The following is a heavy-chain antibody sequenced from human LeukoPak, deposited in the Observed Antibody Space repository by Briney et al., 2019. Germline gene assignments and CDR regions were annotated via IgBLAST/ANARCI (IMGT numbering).Heavy chain of an antibody. J-gene: IGHJ4*02. CDR3: ARRMEHYGNYYFDY. Sequence: SETLSLTCAVSGYSISSGYYWGWIRQPPGKGLEWIGSIYHSGSTFYNPSVKSRVTISLDASKNQFSPKLSSVTAADRAVYYCARRMEHYGNYYFDYWGQGTLVTVSS. D-gene: IGHD3-10*01. V-gene: IGHV4-38-2*01. CDR1: GYSISSGYY. CDR2: IYHSGST.